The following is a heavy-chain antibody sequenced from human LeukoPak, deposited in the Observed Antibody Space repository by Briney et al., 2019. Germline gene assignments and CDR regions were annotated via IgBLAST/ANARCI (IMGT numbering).Heavy chain of an antibody. V-gene: IGHV4-59*01. J-gene: IGHJ5*02. D-gene: IGHD2-2*01. CDR2: IYYSGNT. CDR3: ARQLGYCSTTSCYPWFDP. CDR1: GASISSYY. Sequence: SETLSLTCTVSGASISSYYWSWIRQPPGKGLEWIGYIYYSGNTKYNPSLNSRVTISVDTSKNQFSLKLSSVTAADTAVYYCARQLGYCSTTSCYPWFDPWGQGTPVTVSS.